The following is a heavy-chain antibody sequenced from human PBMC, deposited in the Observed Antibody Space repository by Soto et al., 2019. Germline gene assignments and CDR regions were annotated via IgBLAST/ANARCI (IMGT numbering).Heavy chain of an antibody. V-gene: IGHV4-39*01. CDR1: GGSISSSSYY. Sequence: PSETLSLTCTVSGGSISSSSYYWGWIRQPPGKGLERIGSSYYSGSTYYNPSLKKRVTISVDTSKNQFSLKLGSVTAADTAVYYCARGYCSGGSCYRYWGQGSQVTVSS. CDR2: SYYSGST. J-gene: IGHJ4*02. CDR3: ARGYCSGGSCYRY. D-gene: IGHD2-15*01.